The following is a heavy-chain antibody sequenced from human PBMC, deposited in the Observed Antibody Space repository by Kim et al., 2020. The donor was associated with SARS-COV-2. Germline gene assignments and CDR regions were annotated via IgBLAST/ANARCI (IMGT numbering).Heavy chain of an antibody. CDR3: TTTETHYYYDSSGYSPSIYYFDY. D-gene: IGHD3-22*01. Sequence: GGSLRLSCAASGFTFSNAWMSWVRQAPGKGLEWVGRIKSKTDGGTTDYAAPVKGRFTISRDDSKNTLYLQMNSLKTEDTAVYYCTTTETHYYYDSSGYSPSIYYFDYWGHGPLVTVSP. CDR2: IKSKTDGGTT. J-gene: IGHJ4*01. CDR1: GFTFSNAW. V-gene: IGHV3-15*01.